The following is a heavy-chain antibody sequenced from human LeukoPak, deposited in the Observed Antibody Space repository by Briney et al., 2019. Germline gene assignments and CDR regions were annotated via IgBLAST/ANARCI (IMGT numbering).Heavy chain of an antibody. CDR1: GFTFSNYG. J-gene: IGHJ5*01. Sequence: GGSLRLSCAASGFTFSNYGMSWVRQAPGKGLEWVSTIGSSGIMTYYADSVQGRFTISSDASKNTLYLQMNSLRAEDTAVYYCAKDSSNSWFDSWGQGTLVTVSS. D-gene: IGHD6-13*01. V-gene: IGHV3-23*01. CDR2: IGSSGIMT. CDR3: AKDSSNSWFDS.